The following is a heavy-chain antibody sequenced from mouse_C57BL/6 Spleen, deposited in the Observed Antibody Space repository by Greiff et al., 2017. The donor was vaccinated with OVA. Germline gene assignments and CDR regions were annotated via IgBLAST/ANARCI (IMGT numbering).Heavy chain of an antibody. CDR2: IYPRSGNT. CDR3: ARKGDDYDDFDY. CDR1: GYTFTSYG. J-gene: IGHJ2*01. D-gene: IGHD2-4*01. Sequence: VHLVESGAELARPGASVKLSCKASGYTFTSYGISWVKQRTGQGLEWIGEIYPRSGNTYYNEKFKGKATLTADKSSSTAYMELRSLTSEDSAVYFCARKGDDYDDFDYWGQGTTLTVSS. V-gene: IGHV1-81*01.